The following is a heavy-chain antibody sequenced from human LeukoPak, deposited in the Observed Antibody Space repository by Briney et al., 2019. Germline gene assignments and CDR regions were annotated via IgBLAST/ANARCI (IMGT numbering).Heavy chain of an antibody. CDR2: INPIGGGT. V-gene: IGHV1-46*01. J-gene: IGHJ5*01. D-gene: IGHD1-7*01. Sequence: ASVKVSCKASGYTFTSYYMRWVRQAPGQGLEWMGIINPIGGGTNYARKFQGRVTTTTDTTTSTIYKELISLMCTDTAVYYCAGNSYPGGTTPNWFDSWGQGTLVTVSS. CDR3: AGNSYPGGTTPNWFDS. CDR1: GYTFTSYY.